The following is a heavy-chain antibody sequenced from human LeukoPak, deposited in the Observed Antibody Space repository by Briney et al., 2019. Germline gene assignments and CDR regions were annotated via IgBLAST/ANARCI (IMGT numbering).Heavy chain of an antibody. J-gene: IGHJ4*02. CDR1: GFSFSSYS. CDR2: ISGSGNAK. Sequence: GGSLRLSCAASGFSFSSYSMNWVRQAPGKGLEWVSYISGSGNAKHYTDSVKGRFTISRDNAKNALYLQMNSLRAEDTAVYFCARDCVYAFDYWGQGTLVTVSS. V-gene: IGHV3-48*01. D-gene: IGHD2/OR15-2a*01. CDR3: ARDCVYAFDY.